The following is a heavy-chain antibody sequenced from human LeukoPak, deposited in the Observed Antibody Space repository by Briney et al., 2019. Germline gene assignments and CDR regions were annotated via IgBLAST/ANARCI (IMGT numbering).Heavy chain of an antibody. CDR1: GYTFTGFY. CDR3: ARDWFVDSGDDPFPFDY. Sequence: EASVKLSCKASGYTFTGFYIHWVRQAPGQGLEWMGWINPNSGGTNYAQKFQGRVTMTRDTSISTAYMELSRLTSDDTAIYYCARDWFVDSGDDPFPFDYWGQGTLVSVSS. J-gene: IGHJ4*02. V-gene: IGHV1-2*02. D-gene: IGHD5-12*01. CDR2: INPNSGGT.